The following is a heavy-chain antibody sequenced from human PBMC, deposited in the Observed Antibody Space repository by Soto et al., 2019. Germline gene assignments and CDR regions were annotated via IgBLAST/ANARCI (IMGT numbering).Heavy chain of an antibody. CDR1: GGSISSGGYY. V-gene: IGHV4-31*03. CDR3: ARDNWNDVYYFDY. Sequence: PSETLSLTCTVSGGSISSGGYYWSWIRQHPGKGLEWIGYIYYSGSTYYNPSLKSRVTISVDTSKNQFSLKLSSVTAADTAVYYCARDNWNDVYYFDYWGQGTLVTVSS. CDR2: IYYSGST. J-gene: IGHJ4*02. D-gene: IGHD1-1*01.